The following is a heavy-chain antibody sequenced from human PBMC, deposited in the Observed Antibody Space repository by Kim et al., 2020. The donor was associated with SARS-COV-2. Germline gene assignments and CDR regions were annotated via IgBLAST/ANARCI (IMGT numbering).Heavy chain of an antibody. CDR3: AKEAMVRGVESYFDY. V-gene: IGHV3-30*18. CDR2: ISYDGSNK. CDR1: GFTFSSYG. Sequence: GGSLRLSCAASGFTFSSYGMHWVRKAPGKGLEWVAVISYDGSNKYYADSVKGRFTISRDNSKNTLYLQMNSLRAEDTAVYYCAKEAMVRGVESYFDYWGQGTLVTVSA. J-gene: IGHJ4*02. D-gene: IGHD3-10*01.